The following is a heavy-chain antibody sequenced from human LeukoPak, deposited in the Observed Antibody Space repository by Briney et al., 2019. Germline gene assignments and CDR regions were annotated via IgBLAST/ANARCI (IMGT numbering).Heavy chain of an antibody. CDR2: ISAYNSNT. Sequence: ASVKVSCKSSGYSFTIYGISWVRQAPGQGLEWMGWISAYNSNTNYAQNLQGRVTMTTDTSTSTVYLDLRSLRSDDTAVYYCARAAGGGYFDFWGQGTLVTVSS. J-gene: IGHJ4*02. CDR3: ARAAGGGYFDF. D-gene: IGHD6-13*01. CDR1: GYSFTIYG. V-gene: IGHV1-18*01.